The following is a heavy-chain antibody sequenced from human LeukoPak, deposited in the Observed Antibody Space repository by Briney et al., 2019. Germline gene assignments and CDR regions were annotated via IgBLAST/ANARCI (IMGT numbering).Heavy chain of an antibody. V-gene: IGHV3-33*01. D-gene: IGHD1-14*01. CDR1: GFTFGGYA. J-gene: IGHJ4*02. CDR3: TRYNNDHFDY. Sequence: GGSLRLSCAGSGFTFGGYAMHWFRQTPGKGLEWVAVIAYDGSRAFYADSVKGRFTISRDNSKNTMSVQMDDLRAEDTAVYYCTRYNNDHFDYWGQGTLVTVSS. CDR2: IAYDGSRA.